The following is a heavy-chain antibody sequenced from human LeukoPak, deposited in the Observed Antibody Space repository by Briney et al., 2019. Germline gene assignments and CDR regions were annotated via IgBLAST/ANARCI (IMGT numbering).Heavy chain of an antibody. V-gene: IGHV3-43*02. CDR2: ISGDGGST. J-gene: IGHJ6*02. Sequence: GGSLRLSCAASGFTFDDYAMHWVRQAPGKGLEWVSLISGDGGSTYYADSVKGRFTISRDNSKNSLYLQMNSLRTEDTALYYCASGLPAQWLAPYYYYGMDVWGQGTTVTVSS. D-gene: IGHD6-19*01. CDR3: ASGLPAQWLAPYYYYGMDV. CDR1: GFTFDDYA.